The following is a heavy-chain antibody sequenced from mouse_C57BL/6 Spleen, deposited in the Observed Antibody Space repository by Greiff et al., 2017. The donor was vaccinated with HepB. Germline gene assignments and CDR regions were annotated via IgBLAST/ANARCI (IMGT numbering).Heavy chain of an antibody. CDR3: TRKVEIYDGYYVWFAY. CDR2: IDPETGGT. V-gene: IGHV1-15*01. J-gene: IGHJ3*01. Sequence: VQLQESGAELVRPGASVTLSCKASGYTFTDYEMHWVKQTPVHGLEWIGAIDPETGGTAYNQKFKGKAILTADKSSSTAYMELRSLTSEDSAVYYCTRKVEIYDGYYVWFAYWGQGTLVTVSA. D-gene: IGHD2-3*01. CDR1: GYTFTDYE.